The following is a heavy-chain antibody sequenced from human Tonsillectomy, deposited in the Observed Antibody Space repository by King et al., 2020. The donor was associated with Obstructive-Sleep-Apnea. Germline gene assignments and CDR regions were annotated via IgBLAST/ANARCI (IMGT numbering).Heavy chain of an antibody. CDR2: IYYSGST. CDR1: GGSISSSSYY. CDR3: ARDELDTAMVTSAGYYFDY. V-gene: IGHV4-39*07. D-gene: IGHD5-18*01. Sequence: QLQESGPGLVKPSETLSLTCTVSGGSISSSSYYWGWIRQPPGKGLEWIGSIYYSGSTYYNPSLKSRVTISVDTSKNQFSLKLSPVTAADTAVYYCARDELDTAMVTSAGYYFDYWGQGTLVTVSS. J-gene: IGHJ4*02.